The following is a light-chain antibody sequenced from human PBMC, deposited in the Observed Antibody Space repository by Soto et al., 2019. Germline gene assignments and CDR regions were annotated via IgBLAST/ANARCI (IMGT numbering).Light chain of an antibody. Sequence: EIVMTQSPATLSVSPGGRATLSCRASQSVNSNLAWYQQKPGQAPRLLIYGASSRATGIPARFSGSGSGTEFTLTITSLQSEDFAVYYCQQYNSWPRTFGQGTKVEIK. CDR2: GAS. V-gene: IGKV3-15*01. CDR3: QQYNSWPRT. CDR1: QSVNSN. J-gene: IGKJ1*01.